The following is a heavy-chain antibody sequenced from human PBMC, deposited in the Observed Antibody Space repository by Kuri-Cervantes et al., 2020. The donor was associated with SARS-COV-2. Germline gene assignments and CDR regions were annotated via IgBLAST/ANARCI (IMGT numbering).Heavy chain of an antibody. V-gene: IGHV3-21*04. D-gene: IGHD3-10*01. Sequence: GGSLRLSCAASGFTFSNYSMNWVRQAPGKGLEWVSSISSSSIYIHYSDAVKGRFTISRDNAKNSLYLQMNSLRAEDTAVYYCAKLWFGELGTYWGQGTLVTVSS. CDR1: GFTFSNYS. CDR2: ISSSSIYI. CDR3: AKLWFGELGTY. J-gene: IGHJ4*02.